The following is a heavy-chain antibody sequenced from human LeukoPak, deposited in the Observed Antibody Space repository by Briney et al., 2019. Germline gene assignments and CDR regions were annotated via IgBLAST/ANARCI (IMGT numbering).Heavy chain of an antibody. CDR1: GGSISSGDYY. CDR2: IYYSGST. D-gene: IGHD3-10*01. V-gene: IGHV4-30-4*08. CDR3: ARGFATGNYYYYYYMDV. Sequence: SETLSLTCTVSGGSISSGDYYWSWIRQPPGKGLEWIGYIYYSGSTYYNPSLKSRVTISVGTSKNQFSLKLSSVTAADTAVYYCARGFATGNYYYYYYMDVWGKGTTVTVSS. J-gene: IGHJ6*03.